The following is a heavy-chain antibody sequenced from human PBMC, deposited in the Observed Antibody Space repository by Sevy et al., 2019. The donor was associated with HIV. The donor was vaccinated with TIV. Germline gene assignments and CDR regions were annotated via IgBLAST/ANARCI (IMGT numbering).Heavy chain of an antibody. J-gene: IGHJ3*02. Sequence: GGSLRLSCAASGFTFITYAMNWVRQAPGKGLEWVSTISGSGDSTYYADSVKGRFTISRDNSKNTLYLQMNSLRAADTALYYCARDRGESSGYYPLGAFDIWGQGTMVTVSS. CDR3: ARDRGESSGYYPLGAFDI. D-gene: IGHD3-22*01. CDR1: GFTFITYA. CDR2: ISGSGDST. V-gene: IGHV3-23*01.